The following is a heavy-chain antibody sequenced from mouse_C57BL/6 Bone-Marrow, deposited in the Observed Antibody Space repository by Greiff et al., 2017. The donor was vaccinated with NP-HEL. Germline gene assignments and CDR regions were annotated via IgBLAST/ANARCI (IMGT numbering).Heavy chain of an antibody. CDR2: ISSGGDYI. Sequence: EVKLVESGEGLVKPGGSLKLSCAASGFTFSSYAMSWVRQTPEKRLEWVAYISSGGDYIYYADTVKGRFTISRDNARNTLYLQMSSLKSEDTAMYYCTREGGYDYDGDFDYWGQGTTLTVSS. D-gene: IGHD2-4*01. CDR1: GFTFSSYA. CDR3: TREGGYDYDGDFDY. V-gene: IGHV5-9-1*02. J-gene: IGHJ2*01.